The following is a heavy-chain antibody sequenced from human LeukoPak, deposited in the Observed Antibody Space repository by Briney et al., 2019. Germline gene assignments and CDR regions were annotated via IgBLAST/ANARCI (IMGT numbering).Heavy chain of an antibody. V-gene: IGHV3-23*01. CDR1: GFTLSNYG. Sequence: GGSLRLSCAVSGFTLSNYGMSWVRQAPGKGLEWVAGISGSGGRTNYADSVKGRFTISRDNPKNTLYLQMNSLRVEDTAVYFCAKRGVVVRVILVGFHKEAYYFDSWGQGALVTVSS. CDR3: AKRGVVVRVILVGFHKEAYYFDS. J-gene: IGHJ4*02. D-gene: IGHD3-10*01. CDR2: ISGSGGRT.